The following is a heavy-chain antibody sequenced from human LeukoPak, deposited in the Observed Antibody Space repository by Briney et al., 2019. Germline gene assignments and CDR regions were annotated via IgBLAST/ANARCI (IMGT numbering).Heavy chain of an antibody. V-gene: IGHV4-4*07. CDR2: ISTGGGT. CDR3: ARDQTYYVSSGYYYVTYFHH. CDR1: GASISSSY. J-gene: IGHJ1*01. D-gene: IGHD3-22*01. Sequence: SETLSLTCTVSGASISSSYCTWIRQPAGEGLEWIGRISTGGGTTYNPSFKSRVTMSVDASKNQFSLSLTSVTAADTAVYYCARDQTYYVSSGYYYVTYFHHWGQGILVTVSS.